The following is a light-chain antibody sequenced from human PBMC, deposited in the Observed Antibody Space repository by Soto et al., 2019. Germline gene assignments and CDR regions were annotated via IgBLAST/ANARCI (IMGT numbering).Light chain of an antibody. CDR2: GAS. V-gene: IGKV3-20*01. CDR3: QQYGSSPGSPFT. Sequence: EIVLTQSPGTLSLSPGERATLSCRASQSVSSNYLAWYQQKPGQAPRLLIYGASSRATGIPDRFSGSGSGKDFTLTISRLEPEDFAVYYCQQYGSSPGSPFTFGPGTKVDIK. CDR1: QSVSSNY. J-gene: IGKJ3*01.